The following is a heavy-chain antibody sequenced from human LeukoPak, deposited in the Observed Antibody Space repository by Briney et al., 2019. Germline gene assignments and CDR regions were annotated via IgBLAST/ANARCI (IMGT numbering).Heavy chain of an antibody. V-gene: IGHV5-51*01. CDR1: GYNFANNW. J-gene: IGHJ4*02. D-gene: IGHD1-26*01. CDR2: IYPGDSDT. Sequence: GESLKISCKASGYNFANNWIGWVRQMPGKGLEWMGVIYPGDSDTRYSPSFQGQVTVSADKSISTAYLQWSSLKTSDTAMYYCARLVVGATGIYYWGQGTLVTVSS. CDR3: ARLVVGATGIYY.